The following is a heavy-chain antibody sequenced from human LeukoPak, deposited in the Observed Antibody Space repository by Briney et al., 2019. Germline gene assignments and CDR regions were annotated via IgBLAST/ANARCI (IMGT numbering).Heavy chain of an antibody. CDR1: GGSFSGYY. CDR3: ARTDYGDYDAFDV. CDR2: INHSGST. V-gene: IGHV4-34*01. D-gene: IGHD4-17*01. J-gene: IGHJ3*01. Sequence: PSETLSLTCAVYGGSFSGYYWSWLRQPPGKGLEWIGEINHSGSTNYNPSLKSRVTISVDTSKNQFSLKLSSLTAADTAVYNCARTDYGDYDAFDVWSQGRMVTVSS.